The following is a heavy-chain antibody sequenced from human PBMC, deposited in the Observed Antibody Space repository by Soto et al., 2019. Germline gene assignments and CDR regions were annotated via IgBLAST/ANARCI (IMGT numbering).Heavy chain of an antibody. Sequence: QVQLQESGPGLVRPSETLSLTCTVSGDSISSDYWSWIRQPPGEGLEWIGYIYYSGSTKYNPSLKSRFTLSVDTSKNQFSLKLSSVTAADTAVYYCARRRPAHWFFDLWGRGTLVTVSS. J-gene: IGHJ2*01. CDR2: IYYSGST. V-gene: IGHV4-59*08. CDR1: GDSISSDY. CDR3: ARRRPAHWFFDL.